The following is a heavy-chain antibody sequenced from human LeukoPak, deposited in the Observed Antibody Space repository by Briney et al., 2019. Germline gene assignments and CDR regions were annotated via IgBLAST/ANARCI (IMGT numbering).Heavy chain of an antibody. V-gene: IGHV4-34*01. J-gene: IGHJ4*02. CDR1: GGSLSGYY. Sequence: TETLSLTCAVHGGSLSGYYCSRIRQTPGKGLERIGEINHSGSTNYNPSLKSRVTISVDTSKNQFSLKLSSVTAADTAVYYCARRAFVVRYFDWLPYFDYWGQGTLVTVSS. CDR3: ARRAFVVRYFDWLPYFDY. D-gene: IGHD3-9*01. CDR2: INHSGST.